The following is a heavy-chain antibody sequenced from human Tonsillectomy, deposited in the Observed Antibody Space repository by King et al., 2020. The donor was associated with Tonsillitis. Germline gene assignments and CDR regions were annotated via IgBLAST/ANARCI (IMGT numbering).Heavy chain of an antibody. CDR3: ARAHSRYSMDY. D-gene: IGHD2-21*01. Sequence: VQLVESGGGLIQPGGSLRLSCAASGFTVSSNYISWVRQTPGKGLEWVSVIYSGGTTYYADSVKDRFTISRDNSKNTVYLQMNDLRAEDTAVYYCARAHSRYSMDYWGQGTLVTVSS. CDR1: GFTVSSNY. J-gene: IGHJ4*02. CDR2: IYSGGTT. V-gene: IGHV3-53*01.